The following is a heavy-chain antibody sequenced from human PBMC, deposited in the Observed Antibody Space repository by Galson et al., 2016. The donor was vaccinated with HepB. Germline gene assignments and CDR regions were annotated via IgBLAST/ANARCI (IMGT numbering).Heavy chain of an antibody. Sequence: QSGAEVKKPEESLQISCRGSGYSFTNYWIGWVRQLPGKGLEWMGIIYPGDSDIRYSPSFQGQVTISADKFFRTAYLQWSSLKASDTAMYYCARGVGDSSGYYTVFDYWGQGTLVAVSS. CDR3: ARGVGDSSGYYTVFDY. CDR2: IYPGDSDI. D-gene: IGHD3-22*01. J-gene: IGHJ4*02. CDR1: GYSFTNYW. V-gene: IGHV5-51*01.